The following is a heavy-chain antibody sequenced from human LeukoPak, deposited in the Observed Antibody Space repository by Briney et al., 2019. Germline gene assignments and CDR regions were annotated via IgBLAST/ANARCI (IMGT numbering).Heavy chain of an antibody. Sequence: GGSLRLSCAASGFTFSSYAMSWVRQAPGKGLEWVSAISGSGGSTYYADSVKGRFTISRDNSENTLYLQMNSLRAEDTAVYYCAKVRGIAVAGTAWFDPWGQGTLVTVSS. CDR1: GFTFSSYA. CDR3: AKVRGIAVAGTAWFDP. CDR2: ISGSGGST. V-gene: IGHV3-23*01. J-gene: IGHJ5*02. D-gene: IGHD6-19*01.